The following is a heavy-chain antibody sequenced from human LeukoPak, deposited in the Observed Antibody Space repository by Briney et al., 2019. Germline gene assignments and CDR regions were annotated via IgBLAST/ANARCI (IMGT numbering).Heavy chain of an antibody. V-gene: IGHV1-69*04. CDR3: ARDAPEYYSSVFFLLFAY. Sequence: VASVKVSCKASGGTFSSYAISWVRQAPGQGLEWMGRIIPILGIANYAQKFQGRVTITADKSTSTAYMELSSLRSEDTAVYYCARDAPEYYSSVFFLLFAYWGQGTLVTVSS. J-gene: IGHJ4*02. D-gene: IGHD3-22*01. CDR1: GGTFSSYA. CDR2: IIPILGIA.